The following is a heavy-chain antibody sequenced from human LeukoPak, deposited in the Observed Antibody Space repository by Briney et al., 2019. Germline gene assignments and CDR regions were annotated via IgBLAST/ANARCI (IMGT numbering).Heavy chain of an antibody. CDR1: GYTSTSYD. J-gene: IGHJ6*02. V-gene: IGHV1-8*01. CDR2: MNPNSGNT. Sequence: ASVKVSRKASGYTSTSYDINWVRQATGQGLEWMGWMNPNSGNTGYAQKFQGRVTMTRNTSISTAYMELSSLRSEDTAVYYCARLDITMVRGVIISDYYYGMDVWGQGTTVTVSS. D-gene: IGHD3-10*01. CDR3: ARLDITMVRGVIISDYYYGMDV.